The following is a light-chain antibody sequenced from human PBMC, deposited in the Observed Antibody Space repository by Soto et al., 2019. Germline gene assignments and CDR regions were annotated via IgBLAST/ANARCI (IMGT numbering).Light chain of an antibody. CDR1: QTVSIY. V-gene: IGKV1-39*01. CDR2: AAS. J-gene: IGKJ1*01. Sequence: DIQMTQSPSSLSASVADRVTITCRASQTVSIYLNWYRQKPGKAPELLIFAASSLQSGVPSRFSGSGSGTDFTITISSLQPEDFATYSCQQSYNSPQTFGQGTKVDI. CDR3: QQSYNSPQT.